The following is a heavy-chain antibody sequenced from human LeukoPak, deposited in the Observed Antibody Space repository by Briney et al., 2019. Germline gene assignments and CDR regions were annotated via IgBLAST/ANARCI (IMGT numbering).Heavy chain of an antibody. J-gene: IGHJ6*02. V-gene: IGHV1-8*01. CDR2: MNPNSGNT. CDR3: ARGEVDYYDSSGYYPYYYYGMDV. CDR1: GYTFTSYD. D-gene: IGHD3-22*01. Sequence: ASVKVSCKASGYTFTSYDINWVRQATGQGLEWMGWMNPNSGNTGYAQKFQGRVTMTRNTSISTAYMELSSLRSEDTAVYYCARGEVDYYDSSGYYPYYYYGMDVWGQGTTVTVSS.